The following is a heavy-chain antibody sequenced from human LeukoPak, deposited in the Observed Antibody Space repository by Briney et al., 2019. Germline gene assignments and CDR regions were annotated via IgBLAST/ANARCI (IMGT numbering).Heavy chain of an antibody. J-gene: IGHJ3*02. CDR3: ARDLSSSSGYDAFDI. CDR2: ISYDGSNK. D-gene: IGHD6-6*01. Sequence: GGSLRLSCAASGFTFSSYAMHWVRQAPGKGLEWVAVISYDGSNKYYADSVKGRFTISRDNSKNTLYLQMNSLRAEDTAVYYCARDLSSSSGYDAFDIWGQGTMVTVSS. CDR1: GFTFSSYA. V-gene: IGHV3-30-3*01.